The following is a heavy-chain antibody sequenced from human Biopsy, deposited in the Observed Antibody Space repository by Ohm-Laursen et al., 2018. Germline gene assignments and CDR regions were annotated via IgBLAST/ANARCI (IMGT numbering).Heavy chain of an antibody. D-gene: IGHD1-20*01. CDR2: INQAGTT. V-gene: IGHV4-34*01. CDR3: ARGSNWNDWSFDY. CDR1: GKTFSDYQ. J-gene: IGHJ4*02. Sequence: SDTLSLTCAVFGKTFSDYQWSWIRQPPGKGLEWIGQINQAGTTNYNPSLKSRVSISADASKYEFSLRLTSVTAADTAVYYCARGSNWNDWSFDYWGQGTVVTVPS.